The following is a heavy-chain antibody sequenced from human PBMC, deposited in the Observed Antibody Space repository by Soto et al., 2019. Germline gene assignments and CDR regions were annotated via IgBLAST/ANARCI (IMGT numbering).Heavy chain of an antibody. Sequence: GGSLRLSCAASGFTFSSYGMHWVRQAPGKGLEWVAVIWNDGSNKYYADSVKGRFTISRDNSKNTLYLQMNSLRAEDTAVYYCARGIKIREYSSGWLGAFDIWGQGTMVTVSS. V-gene: IGHV3-33*01. CDR2: IWNDGSNK. CDR3: ARGIKIREYSSGWLGAFDI. D-gene: IGHD6-19*01. J-gene: IGHJ3*02. CDR1: GFTFSSYG.